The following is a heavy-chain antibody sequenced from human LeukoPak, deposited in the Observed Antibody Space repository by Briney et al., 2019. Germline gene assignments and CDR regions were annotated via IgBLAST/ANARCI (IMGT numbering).Heavy chain of an antibody. V-gene: IGHV3-23*01. D-gene: IGHD2-15*01. CDR1: GFTFSSYA. CDR3: TKGSLDSYYFDY. CDR2: ISVSGGRT. J-gene: IGHJ4*02. Sequence: GGSLRLSCAASGFTFSSYAMSWVRQSPGKGLEWVSAISVSGGRTYYADSVKGRFTISRDNSKNTLYLQMNSLRAEDTAVYYCTKGSLDSYYFDYWGQGTLVTVSS.